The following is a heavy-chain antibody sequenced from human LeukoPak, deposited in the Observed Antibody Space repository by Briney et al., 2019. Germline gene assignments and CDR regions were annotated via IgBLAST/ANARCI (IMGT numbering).Heavy chain of an antibody. CDR2: IYPGDSDT. J-gene: IGHJ4*02. CDR3: ARGSIYHDY. D-gene: IGHD3-3*01. V-gene: IGHV5-51*01. CDR1: GYSFSNYY. Sequence: GESLQISCKGSGYSFSNYYIAWVRQMPGKGLEWMGIIYPGDSDTTYSPSFQGQVTMSADKSISAAYLQWSSLKASDTAMYYCARGSIYHDYWGQGTLVIVSS.